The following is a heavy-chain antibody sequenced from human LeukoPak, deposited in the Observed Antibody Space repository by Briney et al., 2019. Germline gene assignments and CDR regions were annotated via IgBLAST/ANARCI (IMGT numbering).Heavy chain of an antibody. CDR3: AKWDNRVTDAFDI. CDR2: ISGTGGST. D-gene: IGHD2/OR15-2a*01. Sequence: GGSLRLSCAASGFTFSSYAMSWVRQAPGKGLEWVSSISGTGGSTYYADSVKGRFTISRDNSKDTLYLQMNSLRAEDTAVYYCAKWDNRVTDAFDIWGQGTMVTVS. CDR1: GFTFSSYA. V-gene: IGHV3-23*01. J-gene: IGHJ3*02.